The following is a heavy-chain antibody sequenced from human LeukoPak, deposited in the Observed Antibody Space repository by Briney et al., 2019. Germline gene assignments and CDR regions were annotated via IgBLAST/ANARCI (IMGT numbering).Heavy chain of an antibody. V-gene: IGHV4-34*01. CDR3: ARTGYYDSSGYYYGGLHY. CDR2: INHSGST. CDR1: GGSFSGYY. Sequence: PSETLSLTCAVYGGSFSGYYWSWIRQPPGKGLEWIGEINHSGSTNYNPSLKSRVTISVDTSKNQFSLRLSSVTAADTAVYYCARTGYYDSSGYYYGGLHYWGQGTLVTVSS. J-gene: IGHJ4*02. D-gene: IGHD3-22*01.